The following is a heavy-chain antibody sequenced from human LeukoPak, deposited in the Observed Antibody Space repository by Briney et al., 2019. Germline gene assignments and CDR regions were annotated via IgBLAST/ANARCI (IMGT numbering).Heavy chain of an antibody. V-gene: IGHV4-4*07. CDR2: IYTSGST. Sequence: PSETLSLTCTVSGGSISSYYWSWIRQPPGKGLEWIGRIYTSGSTNYNPSLKSRVTMSVDTSKNQFSLKLSSVTAADTAVYYCARDEGIAVAPSGYYYYGMDVWGQGTTVTVSS. CDR3: ARDEGIAVAPSGYYYYGMDV. J-gene: IGHJ6*02. D-gene: IGHD6-19*01. CDR1: GGSISSYY.